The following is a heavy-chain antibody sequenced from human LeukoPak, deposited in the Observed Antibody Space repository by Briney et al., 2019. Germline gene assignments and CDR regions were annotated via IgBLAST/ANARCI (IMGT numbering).Heavy chain of an antibody. Sequence: GGPQRLPCAASGFTFSDYWMHWVRQAPGKGLVWVSRINSDGRNIRYADSVKGRFTISRDNAKNTLYLQMNSLTPEDTAVYYCAREGALGYGHYTYDYWGQGTLVTVSS. CDR3: AREGALGYGHYTYDY. D-gene: IGHD4-17*01. CDR2: INSDGRNI. CDR1: GFTFSDYW. V-gene: IGHV3-74*01. J-gene: IGHJ4*02.